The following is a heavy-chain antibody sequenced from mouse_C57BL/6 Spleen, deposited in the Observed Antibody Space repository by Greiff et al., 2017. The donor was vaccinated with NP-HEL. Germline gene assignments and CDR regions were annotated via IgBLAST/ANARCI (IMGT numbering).Heavy chain of an antibody. CDR2: IDPSDSET. D-gene: IGHD1-1*01. V-gene: IGHV1-52*01. Sequence: QVQLQQPGAELVRPGTSVKLSCKASGYTFTSYWMHWVKQRPIQGLEWIGNIDPSDSETHYNQKFKDKATLTVDTSSSTAYMQLSSLTSEDSAVYYCARFPYYYGSDYAMDYWGQGTSVTVSS. J-gene: IGHJ4*01. CDR1: GYTFTSYW. CDR3: ARFPYYYGSDYAMDY.